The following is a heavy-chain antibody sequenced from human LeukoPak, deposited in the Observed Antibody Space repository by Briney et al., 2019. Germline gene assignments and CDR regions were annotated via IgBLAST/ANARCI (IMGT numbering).Heavy chain of an antibody. J-gene: IGHJ5*02. CDR3: ARFDCSSTSCYPDWFDP. CDR2: INPNSGGT. Sequence: ASVKVSCKASGYTFTGYYMRWVRQAPGQGLEWMGWINPNSGGTNYAQKFQGRVTMTRDTSISTAYMELSRLRSDDTAVYYCARFDCSSTSCYPDWFDPWGQGTLVTVSS. V-gene: IGHV1-2*02. D-gene: IGHD2-2*01. CDR1: GYTFTGYY.